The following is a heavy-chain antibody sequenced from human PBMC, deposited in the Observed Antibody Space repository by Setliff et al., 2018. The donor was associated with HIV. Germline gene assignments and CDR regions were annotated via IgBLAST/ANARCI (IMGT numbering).Heavy chain of an antibody. D-gene: IGHD2-2*01. Sequence: SETLSLTCTVSGGFLNGYFWTWIRQPPGKKLEWIGRAYYDGSTHYNPSLKSRVTISVDTSKNQFSLKLSSVTAADTAVYYCARDVRYCSSTSCYGGYYYYYMDVWGKGTTVTVSS. CDR1: GGFLNGYF. CDR2: AYYDGST. V-gene: IGHV4-59*12. J-gene: IGHJ6*03. CDR3: ARDVRYCSSTSCYGGYYYYYMDV.